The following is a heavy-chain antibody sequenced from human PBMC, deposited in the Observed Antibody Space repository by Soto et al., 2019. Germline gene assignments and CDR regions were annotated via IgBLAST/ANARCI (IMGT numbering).Heavy chain of an antibody. CDR3: AKDRQTIGYCSSTSCYDAFDI. CDR1: GFTFSSYA. D-gene: IGHD2-2*01. CDR2: ISGSGGST. V-gene: IGHV3-23*01. J-gene: IGHJ3*02. Sequence: GGSLRLSCAASGFTFSSYAMSWVRQAPGKGLEWVSAISGSGGSTYYADSVKGRFTISRDNSKNTLYLQMNSLRAEDTAVYYCAKDRQTIGYCSSTSCYDAFDIWGQGTMVTVSS.